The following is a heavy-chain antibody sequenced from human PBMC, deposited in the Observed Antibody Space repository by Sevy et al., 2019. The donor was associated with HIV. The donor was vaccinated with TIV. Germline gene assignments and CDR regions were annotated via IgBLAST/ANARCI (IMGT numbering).Heavy chain of an antibody. V-gene: IGHV1-18*01. CDR3: VRAYCSGGRGYSGAY. Sequence: ASVKVSCKTSGYTFTSYKMTWVRQAPGQGLEWMGWVSAHNGDTNYAQRFRGRVTMTTDTSTSTAYMDLRSLRSDDTAVYYCVRAYCSGGRGYSGAYWGQGTLVTVSS. CDR2: VSAHNGDT. J-gene: IGHJ4*02. D-gene: IGHD2-15*01. CDR1: GYTFTSYK.